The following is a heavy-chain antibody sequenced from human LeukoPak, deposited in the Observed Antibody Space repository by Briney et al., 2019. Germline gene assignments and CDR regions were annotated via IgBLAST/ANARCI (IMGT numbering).Heavy chain of an antibody. J-gene: IGHJ2*01. V-gene: IGHV3-7*01. CDR2: IKQDGSER. Sequence: GGSLRLSCAASGFTFSTYWMNWVRRAPGKGLEWVANIKQDGSERYYVDSVKGRFTISRDNAKNSLYLQMNSLRAEDTAVYYCARGNWYFGLWGRGTLVTVSS. CDR3: ARGNWYFGL. CDR1: GFTFSTYW.